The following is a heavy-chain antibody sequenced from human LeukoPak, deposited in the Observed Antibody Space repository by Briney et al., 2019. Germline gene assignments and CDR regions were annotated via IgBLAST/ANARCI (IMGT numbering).Heavy chain of an antibody. D-gene: IGHD1-20*01. CDR1: GGSISSSSYY. CDR3: ARRALTGTNGY. V-gene: IGHV4-39*01. J-gene: IGHJ4*02. Sequence: SETLSLTCTVSGGSISSSSYYWGWIRQPPGKGLEWIGSIYYSGSTYYNPSLKSRVTISVDTSKNQFSLKLSSVTAADTAVYYCARRALTGTNGYWGQGTLVTVSS. CDR2: IYYSGST.